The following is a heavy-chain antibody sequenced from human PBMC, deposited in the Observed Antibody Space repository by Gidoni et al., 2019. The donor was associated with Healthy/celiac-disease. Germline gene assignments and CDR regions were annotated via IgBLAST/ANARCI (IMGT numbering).Heavy chain of an antibody. J-gene: IGHJ5*02. CDR3: AKSDYNNCIAALPDGFDP. Sequence: GRSLRLSCAASGFTFSSYGMHWVRQAPGKGLEWVAVISYDGSNKYYADSVKGRFTISRDNSKNTLYLQMNSLRAEDTAVYYCAKSDYNNCIAALPDGFDPWGQGTLVTVSS. V-gene: IGHV3-30*18. CDR2: ISYDGSNK. D-gene: IGHD6-6*01. CDR1: GFTFSSYG.